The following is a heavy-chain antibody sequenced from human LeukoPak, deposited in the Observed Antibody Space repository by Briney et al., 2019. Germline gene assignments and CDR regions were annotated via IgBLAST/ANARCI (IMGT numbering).Heavy chain of an antibody. CDR2: ISYDGSNK. J-gene: IGHJ4*02. CDR3: AKGVMVRGARTLYYFDY. CDR1: GFTFSSYG. D-gene: IGHD3-10*01. Sequence: GGSLRLSCAASGFTFSSYGMHWVRQAPGKGLEWVAVISYDGSNKYYADSVKGRFTISRDNSKNTLYLQMNSLRAEDTAVYYCAKGVMVRGARTLYYFDYWGQGALVTVSS. V-gene: IGHV3-30*18.